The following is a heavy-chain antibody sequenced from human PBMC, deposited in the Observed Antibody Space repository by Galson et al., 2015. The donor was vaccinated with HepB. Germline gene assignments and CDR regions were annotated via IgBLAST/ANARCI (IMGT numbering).Heavy chain of an antibody. V-gene: IGHV4-39*01. CDR3: ARTTTAGICAFDI. D-gene: IGHD4-17*01. J-gene: IGHJ3*02. CDR2: IYYRGDT. Sequence: DTLSLTCAVAGDSITNDNYYWGRIRQPPEEGLAWIGGIYYRGDTYYNPSLKIRVTISIDTSKNQFPLNLSSVTAADTAVYYCARTTTAGICAFDIWGQGTMVTVSS. CDR1: GDSITNDNYY.